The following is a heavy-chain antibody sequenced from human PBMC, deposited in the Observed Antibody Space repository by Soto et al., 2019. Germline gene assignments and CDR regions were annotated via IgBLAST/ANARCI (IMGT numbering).Heavy chain of an antibody. CDR1: NDSISPYY. Sequence: QVQLQESGPGLVKPSETLSLTCTVSNDSISPYYWSWIRQPPGKGLEWIGFIYYSGSTTYNPSLXGXVXIXXATSKNQFSLKLTSVTAADTAIYYCASHFPPLHSGSHYFDLWGQGTLVTVSS. D-gene: IGHD3-10*01. V-gene: IGHV4-59*08. CDR3: ASHFPPLHSGSHYFDL. J-gene: IGHJ4*02. CDR2: IYYSGST.